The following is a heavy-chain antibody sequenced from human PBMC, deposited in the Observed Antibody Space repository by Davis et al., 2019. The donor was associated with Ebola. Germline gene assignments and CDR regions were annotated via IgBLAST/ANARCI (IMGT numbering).Heavy chain of an antibody. CDR2: IIPILGIA. V-gene: IGHV1-69*04. J-gene: IGHJ3*02. D-gene: IGHD6-6*01. CDR3: AREGIAARPGAFDI. Sequence: SVKVSCKASGGTFSSYAISWVRQAPGQGLEWMGRIIPILGIANYAQKFQGRVTITADKSTSTAYMELSSLRSEGTAVYYCAREGIAARPGAFDIWGQGTMVTVSS. CDR1: GGTFSSYA.